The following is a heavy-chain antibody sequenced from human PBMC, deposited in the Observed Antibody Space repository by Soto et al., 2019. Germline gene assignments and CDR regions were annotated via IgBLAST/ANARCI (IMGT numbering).Heavy chain of an antibody. CDR2: ISHDGSNN. CDR3: EKARLRAGGLVCIALDAFDT. V-gene: IGHV3-30*18. J-gene: IGHJ3*02. CDR1: GLSISKHG. D-gene: IGHD6-19*01. Sequence: PGRSLRLSCVASGLSISKHGMHWVRQAPCKGLAWVAVISHDGSNNKYVDSVKGRFTISRDNSKNRLYLQMKCLRPEGTAVYYCEKARLRAGGLVCIALDAFDTWGQGTMVTVSS.